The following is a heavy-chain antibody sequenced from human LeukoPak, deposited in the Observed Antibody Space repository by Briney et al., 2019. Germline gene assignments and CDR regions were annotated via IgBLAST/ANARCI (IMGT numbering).Heavy chain of an antibody. V-gene: IGHV3-53*01. D-gene: IGHD6-19*01. CDR2: IYSGGNT. Sequence: GGSLRLSCAASGFTVSINYMSWVRQAPGKGLEWVSVIYSGGNTYYADSVKGRFTISRDNSKNTLYVQINSLRAEDTAVYYCAKWSRTAVAGPLGYFDYWGQGTLVIVSS. J-gene: IGHJ4*02. CDR1: GFTVSINY. CDR3: AKWSRTAVAGPLGYFDY.